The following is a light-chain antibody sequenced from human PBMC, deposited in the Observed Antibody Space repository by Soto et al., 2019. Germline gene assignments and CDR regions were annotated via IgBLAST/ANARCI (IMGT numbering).Light chain of an antibody. J-gene: IGKJ5*01. CDR2: DAS. CDR3: QQRTNWPPA. V-gene: IGKV3-11*01. CDR1: QSLSSY. Sequence: EIVMTQFPATQSVSPGERATFSCRASQSLSSYLAWYQQKPGQAPRLLIYDASNRATGIPARFSGSGSGTDFTLTISSLEPEDFAVYYCQQRTNWPPAFGQGTRLEI.